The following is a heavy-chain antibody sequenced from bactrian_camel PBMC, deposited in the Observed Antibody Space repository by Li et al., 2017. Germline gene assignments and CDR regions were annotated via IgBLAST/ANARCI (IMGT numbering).Heavy chain of an antibody. Sequence: VQLVESGGGSVQAGGSLRLSCSVSGYTYSSNYMGWFRQAPGKEREGVAAISTGEGTTYYAGSVKGRFAASRDNAKNTVYLQMSSLKPEDTAVYYCAGGRGSWSETWGDYFGYWGQGTQVTVS. CDR2: ISTGEGTT. D-gene: IGHD6*01. J-gene: IGHJ6*01. CDR1: GYTYSSNY. V-gene: IGHV3S40*01. CDR3: AGGRGSWSETWGDYFGY.